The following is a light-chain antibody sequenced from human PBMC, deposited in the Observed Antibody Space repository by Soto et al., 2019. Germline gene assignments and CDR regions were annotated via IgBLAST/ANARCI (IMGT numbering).Light chain of an antibody. CDR3: KQYGSSPLT. Sequence: LKNNPATQCVSAKEGRSLSWRASPGIGDTLAWYQHKPGLAPRLLIYDASSRATGIPDRFSCSGSGPDFTHTCSRLKPEDFPVYYWKQYGSSPLTFRGGTKVDIK. CDR1: PGIGDT. J-gene: IGKJ4*01. CDR2: DAS. V-gene: IGKV3D-20*01.